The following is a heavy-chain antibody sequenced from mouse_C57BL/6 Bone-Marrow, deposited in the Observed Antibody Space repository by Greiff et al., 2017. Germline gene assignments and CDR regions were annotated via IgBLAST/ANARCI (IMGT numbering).Heavy chain of an antibody. J-gene: IGHJ4*01. CDR3: ARSYYGNYYAMDY. CDR1: GYTFTSYW. D-gene: IGHD2-1*01. V-gene: IGHV1-64*01. Sequence: VQLQQSGAELVKPGASVKLSCKASGYTFTSYWMHWVKQRPGQGLEWIGMINPNSGSTNYNEKFKSKATLTVDKSSSTAYMQLSSLTSEDSAVYYCARSYYGNYYAMDYWGQGTSVTVSS. CDR2: INPNSGST.